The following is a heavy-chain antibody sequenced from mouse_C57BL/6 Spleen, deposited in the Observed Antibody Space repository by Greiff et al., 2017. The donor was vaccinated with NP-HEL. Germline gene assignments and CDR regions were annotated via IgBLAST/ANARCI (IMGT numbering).Heavy chain of an antibody. CDR1: GYTFTSYW. CDR3: AREVYSNYGFAY. D-gene: IGHD2-5*01. CDR2: IDPSDSET. V-gene: IGHV1-52*01. J-gene: IGHJ3*01. Sequence: QVQLQQPGAELVRPGSSVKLSCKASGYTFTSYWMHWVKQRPIQGLEWIGNIDPSDSETHYNQKFKDKATLTVDKSSSTAYMQLSSLASEDSAVYYWAREVYSNYGFAYWGQGTLVTVSA.